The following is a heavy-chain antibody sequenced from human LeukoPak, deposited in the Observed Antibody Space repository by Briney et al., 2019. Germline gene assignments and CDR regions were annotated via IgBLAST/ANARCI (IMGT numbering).Heavy chain of an antibody. D-gene: IGHD3-10*01. CDR1: GFTFSIYA. J-gene: IGHJ4*02. V-gene: IGHV3-23*01. CDR3: AKDDVGWFGELTWSDY. Sequence: PGGSLRLSCVTSGFTFSIYAMSWVRQAPGKGLEWVSTISGSGGSTYYADSVKGRFTTSRDNSKNTLYLQMNSLRAEDTAVYYCAKDDVGWFGELTWSDYWGQGTLVTVSS. CDR2: ISGSGGST.